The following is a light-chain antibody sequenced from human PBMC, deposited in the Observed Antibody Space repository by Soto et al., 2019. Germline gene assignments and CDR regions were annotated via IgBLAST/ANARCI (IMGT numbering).Light chain of an antibody. V-gene: IGKV1-5*01. CDR3: QQYSSYYT. CDR1: QSISSW. CDR2: DAS. Sequence: DIQMTQSPSTLSASVGDRVTITCRASQSISSWLAWYQQKPGKAPNLLIYDASSLESGVPSRFSDSGSGTEFTLTISSLQPDDFATYYCQQYSSYYTFGQGTKLEIK. J-gene: IGKJ2*01.